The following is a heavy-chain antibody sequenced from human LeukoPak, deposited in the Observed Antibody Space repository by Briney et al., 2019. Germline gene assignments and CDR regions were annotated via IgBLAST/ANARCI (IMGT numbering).Heavy chain of an antibody. D-gene: IGHD3-9*01. J-gene: IGHJ4*02. CDR3: ARHLPNYDILTGFDY. V-gene: IGHV4-39*01. CDR1: GGSISSSSYC. Sequence: TASETLSLTCTVSGGSISSSSYCWGWIREPPGKGLEWIGSIYYSGSTYYHPSLKSRFTISVDTSKNLFSLKLSSVTAADTAVYYCARHLPNYDILTGFDYWGQGTLVTVSS. CDR2: IYYSGST.